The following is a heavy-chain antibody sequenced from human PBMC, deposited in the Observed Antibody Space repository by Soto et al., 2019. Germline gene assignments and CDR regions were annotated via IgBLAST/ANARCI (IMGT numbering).Heavy chain of an antibody. V-gene: IGHV5-51*01. CDR1: GYSFTSYW. CDR3: ASAPSSGFYGMFTTHNDAFEI. D-gene: IGHD6-19*01. Sequence: GEALKISCKGSGYSFTSYWIGWVRQMPGKGLEWMGIIYPGDSDTRYSPSFQGQVTISADKSISTAYLQWSSLKASDTAMYYCASAPSSGFYGMFTTHNDAFEIWGQGTMVTVS. J-gene: IGHJ3*02. CDR2: IYPGDSDT.